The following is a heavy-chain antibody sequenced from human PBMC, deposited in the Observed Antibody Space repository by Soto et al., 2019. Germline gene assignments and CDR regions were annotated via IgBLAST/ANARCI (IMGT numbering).Heavy chain of an antibody. Sequence: QITLKESGPTLVKPTQTLTLTCTFSGFSLSTSAVGVGWIRQPPGKALEWLTVIYGDDDKRSSPSLRSRLTITKDTSKNQVVLTMTNMAPVYTATYYCAHRHRDSAGLFDYWCQGTLVTVSS. V-gene: IGHV2-5*02. CDR1: GFSLSTSAVG. CDR3: AHRHRDSAGLFDY. CDR2: IYGDDDK. J-gene: IGHJ4*02.